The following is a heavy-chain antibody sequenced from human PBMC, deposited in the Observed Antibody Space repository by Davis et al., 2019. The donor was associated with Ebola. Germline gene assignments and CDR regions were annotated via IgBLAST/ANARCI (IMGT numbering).Heavy chain of an antibody. V-gene: IGHV4-59*08. CDR1: GASISGYY. CDR3: ATQNFGWDNWFDP. J-gene: IGHJ5*02. CDR2: IYYSGST. Sequence: SETLSLTCTVSGASISGYYWTWIRQPPGKGLEWIGYIYYSGSTNYNPSLKSRVTISIDTSRNQFSLKLTSVTAADTAVYYCATQNFGWDNWFDPWGQGTLVTVSS. D-gene: IGHD3-9*01.